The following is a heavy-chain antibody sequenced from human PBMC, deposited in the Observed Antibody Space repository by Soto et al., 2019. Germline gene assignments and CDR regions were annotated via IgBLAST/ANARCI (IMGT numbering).Heavy chain of an antibody. CDR1: GGSISSYY. CDR3: ARGGDYFDY. Sequence: SETLSFTCTVSGGSISSYYWSWIRQPPGKGLEWIGYIYYSGSTNYNPSLKSRVTISVDTSKNQFSLKLSSVTAADTAVYYCARGGDYFDYWGQGTLVTVSS. J-gene: IGHJ4*02. CDR2: IYYSGST. V-gene: IGHV4-59*01.